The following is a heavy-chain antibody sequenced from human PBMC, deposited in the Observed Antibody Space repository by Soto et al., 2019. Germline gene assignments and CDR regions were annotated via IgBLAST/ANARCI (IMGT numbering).Heavy chain of an antibody. CDR2: ISGSGGGT. J-gene: IGHJ4*02. Sequence: GLLRLSCAASGSTFSSNAMSWVRQAPGKGLEWVSAISGSGGGTYDAVSGKGRFTISRDKSKNTLYLQMNSLGAEDTDVYYCGCYWNDRRLDYWGQGTLVTVSS. V-gene: IGHV3-23*01. CDR1: GSTFSSNA. CDR3: GCYWNDRRLDY. D-gene: IGHD1-1*01.